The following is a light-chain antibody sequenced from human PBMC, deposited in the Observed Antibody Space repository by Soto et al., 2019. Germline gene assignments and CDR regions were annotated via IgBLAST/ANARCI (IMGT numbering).Light chain of an antibody. V-gene: IGLV3-25*03. Sequence: SYELTQPPSVSVSPGQTAEITCSGDTLPKQFAYWYQRKPGQAPLLVISKDSKRPSGIPERFSGSSSGTTVTLTVSGVQAEDEADYYCQSADYSGTYVVFGGGNKLTVL. J-gene: IGLJ2*01. CDR1: TLPKQF. CDR3: QSADYSGTYVV. CDR2: KDS.